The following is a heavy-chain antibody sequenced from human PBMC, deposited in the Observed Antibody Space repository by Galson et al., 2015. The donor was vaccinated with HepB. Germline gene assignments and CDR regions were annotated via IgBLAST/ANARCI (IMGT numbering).Heavy chain of an antibody. D-gene: IGHD2/OR15-2a*01. CDR1: GFTFSSYA. V-gene: IGHV3-30-3*01. J-gene: IGHJ3*02. Sequence: SLRLSCAASGFTFSSYAMHWVRQAPGKGLEWVAVTSYDGSNKYYADSVKGRFTISRDNSKNTLYLQMNSLRAEDTAVYYCAREGYFSLRRAFDIWGQGTMVTVSS. CDR2: TSYDGSNK. CDR3: AREGYFSLRRAFDI.